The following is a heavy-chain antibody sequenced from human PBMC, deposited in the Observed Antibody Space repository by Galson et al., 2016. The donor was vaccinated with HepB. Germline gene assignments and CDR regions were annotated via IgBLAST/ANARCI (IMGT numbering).Heavy chain of an antibody. D-gene: IGHD1-26*01. CDR1: GGSISSNYW. Sequence: SLTCAVSGGSISSNYWWTWVRQPPGKGLEWIGESDHSGNTNYNPSLKSRATISVDKSKNQFSLRLSSVTAADTAVYYCAALLPTWSYSSVYFDYWGQGTLVTVSS. J-gene: IGHJ4*02. CDR3: AALLPTWSYSSVYFDY. CDR2: SDHSGNT. V-gene: IGHV4-4*02.